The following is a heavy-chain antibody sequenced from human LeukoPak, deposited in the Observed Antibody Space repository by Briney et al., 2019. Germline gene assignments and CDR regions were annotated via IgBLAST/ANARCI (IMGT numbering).Heavy chain of an antibody. J-gene: IGHJ6*03. Sequence: GGSLRLSCAASGFTFRTYWMSWVRQAPGKGLEWVANIKQDGSEKYYVDSVKGRFIISRDNAKNSLYLQMNSLRAEDTAVYYCAKGAFRDQVQGYYYMDVWGKGTTVTVSS. V-gene: IGHV3-7*01. CDR3: AKGAFRDQVQGYYYMDV. CDR1: GFTFRTYW. CDR2: IKQDGSEK. D-gene: IGHD3-10*01.